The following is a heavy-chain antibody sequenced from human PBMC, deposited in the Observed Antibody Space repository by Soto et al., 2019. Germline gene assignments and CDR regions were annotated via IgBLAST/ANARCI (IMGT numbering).Heavy chain of an antibody. V-gene: IGHV3-23*01. CDR1: GFTFSSYA. J-gene: IGHJ4*02. D-gene: IGHD3-16*02. Sequence: GGSLRLSCAASGFTFSSYAMSWVRQAPGKGLEWVSAISGSGGSTYYADSVKGRFTISRDNSKNTLYLQMNSLGAEDTAVYYCAKDRSRMITFGGVIVPTYYFDYWGQGTLVTVSS. CDR3: AKDRSRMITFGGVIVPTYYFDY. CDR2: ISGSGGST.